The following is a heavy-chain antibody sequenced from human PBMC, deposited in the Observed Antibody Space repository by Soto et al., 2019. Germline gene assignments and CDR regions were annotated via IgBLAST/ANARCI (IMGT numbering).Heavy chain of an antibody. CDR3: ARYCNTASCTSGGTAP. V-gene: IGHV4-34*01. CDR1: GGSFSGYY. Sequence: SETLYLTSVVYGGSFSGYYWSWIRPPPGKGLEWIGETKHSGSPNYNPSLKSRVIISIDTSQNQLFPNPFAVPAADTAVYYSARYCNTASCTSGGTAPWGQGPLVPVSS. CDR2: TKHSGSP. D-gene: IGHD2-2*01. J-gene: IGHJ5*02.